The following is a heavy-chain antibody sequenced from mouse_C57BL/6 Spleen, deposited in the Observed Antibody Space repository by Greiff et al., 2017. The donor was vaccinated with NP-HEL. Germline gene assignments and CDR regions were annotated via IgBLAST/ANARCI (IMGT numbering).Heavy chain of an antibody. J-gene: IGHJ1*03. V-gene: IGHV3-6*01. CDR1: GYSITSGYY. CDR2: ISYDGSN. Sequence: EVQLQESGPGLVKPSQSLSLTCSVTGYSITSGYYWNWIRQFPGNKLEWMGYISYDGSNNYNPSLKNRISITRDTSKNQFFLKLNSVTTEDTATYYCARSGYYGWYFDVWGTGTTVTVSS. CDR3: ARSGYYGWYFDV. D-gene: IGHD2-3*01.